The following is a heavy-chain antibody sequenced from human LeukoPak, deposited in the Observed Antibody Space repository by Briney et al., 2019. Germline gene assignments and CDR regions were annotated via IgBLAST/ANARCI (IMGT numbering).Heavy chain of an antibody. V-gene: IGHV3-7*03. J-gene: IGHJ4*02. CDR3: AKDGPAAGLYFDY. CDR2: IKQDGSEK. CDR1: GFAFNTYA. D-gene: IGHD6-13*01. Sequence: PGGSLRLSCAASGFAFNTYAMSWVRQAPGKGLEWVASIKQDGSEKYYVDSVKGRFTISRDNAKNSLYLQMNSLRAEDTAIYYCAKDGPAAGLYFDYWGQGTLVTVSS.